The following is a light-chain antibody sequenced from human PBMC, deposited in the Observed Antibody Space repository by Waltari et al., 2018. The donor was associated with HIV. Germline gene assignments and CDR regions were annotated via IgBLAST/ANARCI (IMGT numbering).Light chain of an antibody. Sequence: QSVLTQPPSASGTPGQRVTISCSGSNSNLGSHHVNWYKQLPGTTPKLLIHRNNQRPSGVPDRFSGSKSDTSASLAISGLRSEDEGDYFCAAWDDSLSSGMFGGGTRLTVL. J-gene: IGLJ3*02. CDR3: AAWDDSLSSGM. CDR2: RNN. V-gene: IGLV1-47*01. CDR1: NSNLGSHH.